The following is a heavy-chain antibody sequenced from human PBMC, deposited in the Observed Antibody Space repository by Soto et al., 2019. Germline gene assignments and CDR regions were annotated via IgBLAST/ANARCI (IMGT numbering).Heavy chain of an antibody. Sequence: SETLSLTCAVYGESFSGYYWSLIRQPPGKGLEWIGEINHSGSTKYSPSLKSRVTISVDTSKNQFSLKLSSVTAADTAVYYCARDPRDGYDYWGQGTLVTVSS. J-gene: IGHJ4*02. V-gene: IGHV4-34*01. CDR3: ARDPRDGYDY. CDR1: GESFSGYY. D-gene: IGHD5-12*01. CDR2: INHSGST.